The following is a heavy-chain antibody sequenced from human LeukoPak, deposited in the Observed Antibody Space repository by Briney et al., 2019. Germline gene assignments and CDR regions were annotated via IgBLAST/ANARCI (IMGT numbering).Heavy chain of an antibody. CDR3: ARIVVVPAAITNKYYYYYYGMDV. D-gene: IGHD2-2*02. CDR1: GGSISSYY. J-gene: IGHJ6*02. CDR2: IYYGGST. V-gene: IGHV4-59*12. Sequence: SETLSLTCTVSGGSISSYYWSWIRQPPGKGLEWIGYIYYGGSTNYNPSLKSRVTISVDTSKNQFSLKLSSVTAADTAVYYCARIVVVPAAITNKYYYYYYGMDVWGQGTTVTVSS.